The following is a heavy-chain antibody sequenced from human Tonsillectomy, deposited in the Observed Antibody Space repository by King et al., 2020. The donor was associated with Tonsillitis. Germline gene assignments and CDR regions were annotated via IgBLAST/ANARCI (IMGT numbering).Heavy chain of an antibody. V-gene: IGHV1-18*01. D-gene: IGHD2-2*01. CDR2: ISAYNGDT. Sequence: QLVQSGAEVKKPGASVKVSCKASGYTFTSYGVSWVRQAPGQGLQWMGWISAYNGDTNYAQKLQGRVTMTTDTSTSTAYMELRSLRPDDTAVYYCVRDSAPAAAWFDPWGQGTLVIVSS. J-gene: IGHJ5*02. CDR1: GYTFTSYG. CDR3: VRDSAPAAAWFDP.